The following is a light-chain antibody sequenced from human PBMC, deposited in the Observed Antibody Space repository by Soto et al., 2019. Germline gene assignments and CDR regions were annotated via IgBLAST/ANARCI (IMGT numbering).Light chain of an antibody. V-gene: IGLV2-14*01. CDR1: SSDVGRHNF. Sequence: QPVLTQPASESGSPGQSITISCTGTSSDVGRHNFVSWYQQHPGKVPKLMISEVSKRPSGVSTRFSGSKSGNTASLTISGLQAEDEADYYCSSYTTTYTVVFGGGTKLTVL. CDR3: SSYTTTYTVV. J-gene: IGLJ2*01. CDR2: EVS.